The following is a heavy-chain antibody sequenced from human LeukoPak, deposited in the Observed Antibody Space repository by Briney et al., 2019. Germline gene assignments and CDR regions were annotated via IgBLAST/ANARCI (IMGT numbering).Heavy chain of an antibody. Sequence: PGGSLRLSCAASGFTFSSYAMSWVRQAPGKGLEWVSAIGGSGGSTYYADSVKGRFTISRDNSKNTLYLQMDSLRAEGTAVYYCAKEGAGTFLRGVIPFDYWGQGTLVTVSS. CDR2: IGGSGGST. CDR3: AKEGAGTFLRGVIPFDY. CDR1: GFTFSSYA. D-gene: IGHD3-10*01. J-gene: IGHJ4*02. V-gene: IGHV3-23*01.